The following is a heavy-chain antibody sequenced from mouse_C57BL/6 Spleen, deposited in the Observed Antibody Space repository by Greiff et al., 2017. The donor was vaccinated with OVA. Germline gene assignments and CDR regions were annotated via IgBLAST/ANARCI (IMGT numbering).Heavy chain of an antibody. CDR1: GYTFTDYY. CDR3: ANQDYYDYDGDYYAMDY. V-gene: IGHV1-26*01. Sequence: EVQLQQSGPELVKPGASVKISCKASGYTFTDYYMNWVKQSHGKSLEWIGDINPNNGGTSYNQKFKGKATLTVDKSSSTAYMELRSLTSEDSAVSYCANQDYYDYDGDYYAMDYWGQGTSVTVSS. J-gene: IGHJ4*01. CDR2: INPNNGGT. D-gene: IGHD2-4*01.